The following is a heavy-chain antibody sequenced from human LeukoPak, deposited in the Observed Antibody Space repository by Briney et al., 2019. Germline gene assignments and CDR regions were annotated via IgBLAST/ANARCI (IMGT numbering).Heavy chain of an antibody. CDR2: ISANNGNT. Sequence: ASVKVSCKASGYSFTSYGFNWVRQAPGQGLEWMGWISANNGNTNYAQRVQGRATMTTDTSTTTAYMELRSLRSDDTAVYYCARGSPYGSGSSAWGQGTLVTVSS. J-gene: IGHJ4*02. D-gene: IGHD3-10*01. CDR1: GYSFTSYG. CDR3: ARGSPYGSGSSA. V-gene: IGHV1-18*01.